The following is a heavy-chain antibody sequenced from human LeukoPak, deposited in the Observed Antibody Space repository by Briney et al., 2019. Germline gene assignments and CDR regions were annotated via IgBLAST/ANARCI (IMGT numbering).Heavy chain of an antibody. Sequence: SVKVSCKASGGTFSSYTISWVRQAPGQGLEWMGGIIPIFGTANYAQKFQGRVTITADKSTSTAYMELSSLRSEDTAVYYCAREGGGYSYGQFDYWGQGTLVTVSS. CDR1: GGTFSSYT. J-gene: IGHJ4*02. V-gene: IGHV1-69*06. D-gene: IGHD5-18*01. CDR3: AREGGGYSYGQFDY. CDR2: IIPIFGTA.